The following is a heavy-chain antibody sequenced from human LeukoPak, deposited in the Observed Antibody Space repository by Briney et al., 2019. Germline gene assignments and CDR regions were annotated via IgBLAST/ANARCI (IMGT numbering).Heavy chain of an antibody. D-gene: IGHD2-2*01. V-gene: IGHV3-21*01. CDR1: GFTFSSYS. Sequence: GGSLRLSCAASGFTFSSYSINWVRQAQGKGLEWVSSIISSSCYIYYTDSVTGRFTISRDNAKNSLYLQMNSLRAEDTAVYYCARPLSGYCSSISCYRKSHAFDIWGQGTMVTVSS. CDR3: ARPLSGYCSSISCYRKSHAFDI. J-gene: IGHJ3*02. CDR2: IISSSCYI.